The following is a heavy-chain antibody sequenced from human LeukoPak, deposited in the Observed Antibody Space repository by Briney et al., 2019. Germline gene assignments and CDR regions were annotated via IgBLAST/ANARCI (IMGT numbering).Heavy chain of an antibody. J-gene: IGHJ4*02. Sequence: PGGSLRLSCAASGFTFSSYSMNWVRQAPGKGLEWVSSISSSSSYIYYADSVKGRFTISRDNAKNSLYLQMNSLRAEDTAVYYCASGRSGWYDTFDYWGQGTLVTVSS. CDR2: ISSSSSYI. CDR3: ASGRSGWYDTFDY. CDR1: GFTFSSYS. D-gene: IGHD6-19*01. V-gene: IGHV3-21*01.